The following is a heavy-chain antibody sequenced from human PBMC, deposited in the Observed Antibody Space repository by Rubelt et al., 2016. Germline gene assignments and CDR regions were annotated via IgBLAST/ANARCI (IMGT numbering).Heavy chain of an antibody. CDR1: GFIFNSYA. D-gene: IGHD3-22*01. V-gene: IGHV3-23*04. CDR2: VNAGGDAT. J-gene: IGHJ3*02. Sequence: EVQLVESGGGLVQPGGSLRLSCAASGFIFNSYAMSWVRQAPGKGLEWVSAVNAGGDATYYAASVKGRFTISRDNSRNTMFLQMSSLRAEDTAVYYCAKHLVDSMAFDIWGQGTMVTVSS. CDR3: AKHLVDSMAFDI.